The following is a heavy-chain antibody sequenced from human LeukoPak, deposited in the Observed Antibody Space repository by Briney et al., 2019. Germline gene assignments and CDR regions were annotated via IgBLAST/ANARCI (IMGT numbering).Heavy chain of an antibody. D-gene: IGHD6-19*01. CDR3: AKDTPLTAYGRGWSTNAFDY. Sequence: GGSLRLSCAGSGFTFSSYAMSWVRQAPGKGLEWVSTITGGARTTYYADSVKGRFTISRDNSKNTVFLQMNSLRAEDTAVYYCAKDTPLTAYGRGWSTNAFDYWGQGTLVTVSS. J-gene: IGHJ4*02. CDR1: GFTFSSYA. CDR2: ITGGARTT. V-gene: IGHV3-23*01.